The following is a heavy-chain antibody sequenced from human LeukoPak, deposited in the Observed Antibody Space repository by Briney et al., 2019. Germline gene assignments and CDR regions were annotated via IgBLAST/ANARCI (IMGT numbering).Heavy chain of an antibody. J-gene: IGHJ5*02. CDR3: ARQVAVAESFDP. Sequence: PSETLSLTCAVSGGSISSSNWWSWVRQPPGKGLEWIGEIYHSGSTNYNPSLKSRVTVSVDTSKNQFSLKLSSVTAADTAVYYCARQVAVAESFDPWGQGTLVTVSS. D-gene: IGHD6-19*01. CDR1: GGSISSSNW. CDR2: IYHSGST. V-gene: IGHV4-4*02.